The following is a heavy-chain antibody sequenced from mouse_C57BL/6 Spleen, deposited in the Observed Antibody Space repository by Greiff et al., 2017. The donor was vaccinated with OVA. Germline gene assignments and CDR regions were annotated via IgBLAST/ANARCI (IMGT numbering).Heavy chain of an antibody. CDR1: GYTFTSYW. J-gene: IGHJ1*03. Sequence: VQLQQPGAELVRPGTSVKLSCKASGYTFTSYWMHWVKQRPGQGLEWIGVIDPSDSYTNYNQKFKGKATLTVDTSSSTAYMQLSSLTSEDSAVYYCARSITGDWYFDVWGTGTTVTVSS. CDR3: ARSITGDWYFDV. V-gene: IGHV1-59*01. CDR2: IDPSDSYT. D-gene: IGHD4-1*01.